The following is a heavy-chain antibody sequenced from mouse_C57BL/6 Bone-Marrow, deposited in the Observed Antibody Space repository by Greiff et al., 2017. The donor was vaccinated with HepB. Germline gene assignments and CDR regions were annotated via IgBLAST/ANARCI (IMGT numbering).Heavy chain of an antibody. V-gene: IGHV1-80*01. D-gene: IGHD1-2*01. J-gene: IGHJ2*01. Sequence: VQLQQSGAELVKPGASVKISCKASGYAFSRYWMNWVKQRPGKGLEWIGQIYPGDGDTNYNGKFKGKATLTADKSSSTAYMQRSSLTSEDSAVYFCASAPSYYGSFDNWGSGNTLTVSS. CDR2: IYPGDGDT. CDR3: ASAPSYYGSFDN. CDR1: GYAFSRYW.